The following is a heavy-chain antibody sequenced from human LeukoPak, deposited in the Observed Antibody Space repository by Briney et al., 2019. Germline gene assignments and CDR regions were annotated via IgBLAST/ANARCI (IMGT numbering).Heavy chain of an antibody. CDR2: FDPEDGET. CDR1: GDTLTEFT. V-gene: IGHV1-24*01. Sequence: ASVKVSCKLSGDTLTEFTMRRGRQAPGKGLEWMGGFDPEDGETIYAQKFQGRVTMTEDTSTDTAYMELSSLRSEDTSVYYCATVKGYYDSSGYDDFDYWGQGTLVTVSP. CDR3: ATVKGYYDSSGYDDFDY. J-gene: IGHJ4*02. D-gene: IGHD3-22*01.